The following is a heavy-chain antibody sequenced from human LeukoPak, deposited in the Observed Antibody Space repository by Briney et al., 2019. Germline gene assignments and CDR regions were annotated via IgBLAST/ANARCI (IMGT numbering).Heavy chain of an antibody. CDR1: GSTFTYW. CDR3: TGTGWPD. D-gene: IGHD6-19*01. CDR2: LKQDGSVK. V-gene: IGHV3-7*01. Sequence: GGSLRLSCVVSGSTFTYWMQWVRPAPGKGLEWVATLKQDGSVKYYMDSVKGRFTISGDIARKSMFLRMNSLRVEATAIYYCTGTGWPDWGQGTLVAVSS. J-gene: IGHJ4*02.